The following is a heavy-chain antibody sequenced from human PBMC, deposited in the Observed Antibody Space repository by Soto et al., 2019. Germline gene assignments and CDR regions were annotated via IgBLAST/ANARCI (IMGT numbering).Heavy chain of an antibody. CDR3: ARNFKPITMIVVVIGTPAPYYYGMDV. CDR2: IIPIFGTA. CDR1: GGTFSSYA. D-gene: IGHD3-22*01. Sequence: ASVKVSCKASGGTFSSYAISWVRQAPGQGLEWMGGIIPIFGTANYAQKFQGRVTITADESTSTAYMELSSLRSEDTAVYYCARNFKPITMIVVVIGTPAPYYYGMDVWGQGTTVTLSS. J-gene: IGHJ6*01. V-gene: IGHV1-69*13.